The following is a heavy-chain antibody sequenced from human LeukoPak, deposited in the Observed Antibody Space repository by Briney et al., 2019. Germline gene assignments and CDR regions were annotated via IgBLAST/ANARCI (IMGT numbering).Heavy chain of an antibody. D-gene: IGHD3-3*01. CDR1: GGSFSGYY. CDR2: INHSGST. V-gene: IGHV4-34*01. Sequence: SETLSLTCAVYGGSFSGYYWSWIRQPPGKGLEWIGEINHSGSTNYNPSLKSRVTISVDTSKNQFSLKLSSVTAADTAVYYCARGRSRGTIFGVVIMRDNWFDPRGQGTLVTVSS. J-gene: IGHJ5*02. CDR3: ARGRSRGTIFGVVIMRDNWFDP.